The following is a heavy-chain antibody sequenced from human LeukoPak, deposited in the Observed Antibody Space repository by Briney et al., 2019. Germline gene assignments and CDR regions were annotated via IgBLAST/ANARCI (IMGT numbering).Heavy chain of an antibody. D-gene: IGHD3-22*01. Sequence: SQTLSLTCAISGDSVSSNSAAWNWIRQSPSRGLEWLGRTYYRSKWYNDYAVSVKGRITISPDTSKNQVSLQLNSVTPEDTAVYYCATDAGTPDSSSVYSDAFDIWGQGTMVTVSS. CDR1: GDSVSSNSAA. CDR2: TYYRSKWYN. V-gene: IGHV6-1*01. J-gene: IGHJ3*02. CDR3: ATDAGTPDSSSVYSDAFDI.